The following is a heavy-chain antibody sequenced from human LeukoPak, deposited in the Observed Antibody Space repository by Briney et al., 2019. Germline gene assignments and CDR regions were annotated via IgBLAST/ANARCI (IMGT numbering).Heavy chain of an antibody. D-gene: IGHD4/OR15-4a*01. J-gene: IGHJ4*02. CDR3: ARDDYNYFDY. Sequence: PSETLSLTCTDSGGSISSYYWSWIRQPPGKGLEWIGYIYYSGSTNYNPSLKSRVTISVDTSKNQFSLKLSSVTAADTAVYYCARDDYNYFDYWGQGTLVTVSS. V-gene: IGHV4-59*01. CDR2: IYYSGST. CDR1: GGSISSYY.